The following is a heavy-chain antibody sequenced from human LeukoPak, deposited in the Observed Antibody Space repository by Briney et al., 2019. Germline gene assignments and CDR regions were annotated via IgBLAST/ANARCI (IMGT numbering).Heavy chain of an antibody. CDR1: GYTFTSYG. CDR3: AGDPDCSSTSCLYYYYYGMDV. CDR2: ISAYNGNT. Sequence: ASVKVSCKASGYTFTSYGISWVRQAPGQGLEWMGWISAYNGNTNYAQKLQGRVTMTTDTSTSTAYMELRSLRSDDTAVYYCAGDPDCSSTSCLYYYYYGMDVWGQGTTVTVSS. V-gene: IGHV1-18*01. J-gene: IGHJ6*02. D-gene: IGHD2-2*01.